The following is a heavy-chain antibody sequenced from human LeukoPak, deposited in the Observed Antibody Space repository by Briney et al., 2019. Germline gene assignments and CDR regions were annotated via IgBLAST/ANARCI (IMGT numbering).Heavy chain of an antibody. CDR2: INGGNGNT. J-gene: IGHJ3*02. Sequence: ASVKVSCKASGYTFTSYGISWVRQAPGQRLEWMGWINGGNGNTKYSQKFQGRVTITRDTSASTAYMELRSLRSDDTAVYYCARHPYDFWSGYIEWQSAFDIWGQGTMVTVSS. CDR1: GYTFTSYG. CDR3: ARHPYDFWSGYIEWQSAFDI. V-gene: IGHV1-3*01. D-gene: IGHD3-3*01.